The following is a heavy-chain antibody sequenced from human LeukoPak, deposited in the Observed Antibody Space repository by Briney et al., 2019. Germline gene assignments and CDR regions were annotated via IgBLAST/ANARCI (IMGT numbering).Heavy chain of an antibody. CDR3: ARVTRYGSGSYYYDAFDI. J-gene: IGHJ3*02. CDR1: GASISSYY. Sequence: PSETLSLTCTVSGASISSYYWSWIRQPPGKRLEWIGYIYYSGSTNYNPSLKSRVTISVDTSKNQFSLKLSSVTAVDTAVYYCARVTRYGSGSYYYDAFDIWGQGTMVTVSS. CDR2: IYYSGST. D-gene: IGHD3-10*01. V-gene: IGHV4-59*01.